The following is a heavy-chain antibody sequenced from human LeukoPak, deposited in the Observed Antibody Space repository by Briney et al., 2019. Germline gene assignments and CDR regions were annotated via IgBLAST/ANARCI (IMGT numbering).Heavy chain of an antibody. CDR1: GDSVSSNSAA. V-gene: IGHV6-1*01. J-gene: IGHJ3*02. Sequence: SQTLSLTCAISGDSVSSNSAAWNWIRQSPSRDLVWLRRTYYRSKWYNDYAVSVKSRITINPETSKNQFTLQLNSVTPEDTAVYYCARDQGDAFEIWGQGTMVTVSS. CDR3: ARDQGDAFEI. CDR2: TYYRSKWYN.